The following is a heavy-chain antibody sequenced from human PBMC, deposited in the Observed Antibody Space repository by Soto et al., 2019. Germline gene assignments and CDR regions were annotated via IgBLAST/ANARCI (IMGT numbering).Heavy chain of an antibody. CDR3: AREDYDSSETTDY. V-gene: IGHV4-31*03. Sequence: SETLSLTCTVSGGSISSGGYYWSWIRQHPGKGLEWIGYIYYSGSTYYNPSLKSRVTISVDTSKNQFSLKLSSVTAADTAVYYCAREDYDSSETTDYWGQGTLVTVS. CDR2: IYYSGST. J-gene: IGHJ4*02. CDR1: GGSISSGGYY. D-gene: IGHD3-22*01.